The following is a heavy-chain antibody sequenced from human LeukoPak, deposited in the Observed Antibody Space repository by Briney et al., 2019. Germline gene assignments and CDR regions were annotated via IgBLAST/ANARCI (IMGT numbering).Heavy chain of an antibody. CDR2: INHSGST. V-gene: IGHV4-34*01. CDR1: GGSFSGYY. D-gene: IGHD3-22*01. CDR3: ASQISYYYPY. Sequence: PSETLSLTCAVYGGSFSGYYWSWIRQPWIRQPPGKGLEWIGEINHSGSTNYNPSLKSRVTISVDTSKNQFSLKLSSVTAADTAVYYCASQISYYYPYWGQGTLVTVSS. J-gene: IGHJ4*02.